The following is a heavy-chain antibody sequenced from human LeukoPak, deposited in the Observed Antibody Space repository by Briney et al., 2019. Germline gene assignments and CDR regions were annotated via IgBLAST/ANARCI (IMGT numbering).Heavy chain of an antibody. CDR1: GGSFSGYY. D-gene: IGHD6-19*01. J-gene: IGHJ4*02. CDR2: INHSGST. V-gene: IGHV4-34*01. Sequence: SETLSLTCAVYGGSFSGYYWSWIRQPPGEGLEWIGEINHSGSTNYNPSRKSRVTISVDTSKNQFSLKLSSVTAADTAVYYCARSFGGGWYRAYYFDYWGQGTLVTVSS. CDR3: ARSFGGGWYRAYYFDY.